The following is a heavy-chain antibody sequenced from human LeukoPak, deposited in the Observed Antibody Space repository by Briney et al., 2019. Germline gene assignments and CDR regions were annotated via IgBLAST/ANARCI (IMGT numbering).Heavy chain of an antibody. D-gene: IGHD3-10*01. V-gene: IGHV4-4*07. CDR3: ARAHLVRGDPWFDP. J-gene: IGHJ5*02. Sequence: PSETLSLTCTVSGGSISRYYWSWIRQPAGEGLEWIGRVYTSGSTTYNPSLKSRVTMSIDTSKNQFSLKLSSVTAADTAVYYCARAHLVRGDPWFDPWGQGTLVTVSS. CDR2: VYTSGST. CDR1: GGSISRYY.